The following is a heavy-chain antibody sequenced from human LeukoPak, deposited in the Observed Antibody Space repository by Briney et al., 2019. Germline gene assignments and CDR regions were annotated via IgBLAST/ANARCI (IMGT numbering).Heavy chain of an antibody. D-gene: IGHD6-19*01. V-gene: IGHV1-2*02. CDR2: INPNSGGT. Sequence: ASVKVSCKASGYTFTGYYMHWVRQAPGQGLEWMGWINPNSGGTNYAQKFQGRVTMTRDTSISTAYMELGRLRSDDTAVYYCARVPYSSGTFDYWGQGTLVTVSS. CDR1: GYTFTGYY. J-gene: IGHJ4*02. CDR3: ARVPYSSGTFDY.